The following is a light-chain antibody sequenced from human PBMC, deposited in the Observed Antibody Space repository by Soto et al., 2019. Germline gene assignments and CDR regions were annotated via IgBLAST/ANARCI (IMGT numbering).Light chain of an antibody. CDR2: EVT. V-gene: IGLV2-23*02. CDR1: SSDVGTYDL. J-gene: IGLJ2*01. CDR3: CSYAGNSAFL. Sequence: QSALTQPASVSGSPGQSITISCTGTSSDVGTYDLVSWYQHHPGKAPKLMIYEVTKRPSGVSNRFSGSKSGNTASLTISGLQAEDEADYYCCSYAGNSAFLFGGGTKVTVL.